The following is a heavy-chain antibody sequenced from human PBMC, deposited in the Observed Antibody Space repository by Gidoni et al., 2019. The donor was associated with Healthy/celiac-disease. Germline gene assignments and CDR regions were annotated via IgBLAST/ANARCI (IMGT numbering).Heavy chain of an antibody. D-gene: IGHD2-2*01. Sequence: QLQLQESGPGLVKPSETLSLTCTVSGGSISSSSYYWGCIRQPPGKGLEWIGSIYYSGSTYYNPSLKSRVTISVDTSKNQFSLKLSSVTAADTAVYYCARQWRFVVVPAAIDYFDYWGQGTLVTVSS. V-gene: IGHV4-39*01. CDR3: ARQWRFVVVPAAIDYFDY. CDR1: GGSISSSSYY. J-gene: IGHJ4*02. CDR2: IYYSGST.